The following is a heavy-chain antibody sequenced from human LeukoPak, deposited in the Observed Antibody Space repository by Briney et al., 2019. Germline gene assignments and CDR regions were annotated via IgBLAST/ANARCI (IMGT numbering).Heavy chain of an antibody. D-gene: IGHD2-21*01. CDR1: GGSISSYY. Sequence: SETLSLTCTVSGGSISSYYWSWIRQPPGKGLEWIGYIYYSGSTNYNPYLKSRVTISVDTSKNQFSLKLSSVSAADTAVYYCARGIFYYFQHWGQGTLVTVSS. J-gene: IGHJ1*01. V-gene: IGHV4-59*01. CDR2: IYYSGST. CDR3: ARGIFYYFQH.